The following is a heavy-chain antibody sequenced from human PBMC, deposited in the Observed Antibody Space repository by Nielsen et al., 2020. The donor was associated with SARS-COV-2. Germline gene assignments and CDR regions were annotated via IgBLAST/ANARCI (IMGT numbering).Heavy chain of an antibody. V-gene: IGHV1-18*04. CDR3: ARQAQTMIVVVNIPGYFQH. D-gene: IGHD3-22*01. CDR2: ISAYNGNT. Sequence: SVNVSCKPSRYTFTSYGISWVRQAPGHGLEWMGWISAYNGNTNYAQKLQGRVTMTTDTSTSTAYMELRSLRSDDTAVYYCARQAQTMIVVVNIPGYFQHWGQGTLVTVSS. CDR1: RYTFTSYG. J-gene: IGHJ1*01.